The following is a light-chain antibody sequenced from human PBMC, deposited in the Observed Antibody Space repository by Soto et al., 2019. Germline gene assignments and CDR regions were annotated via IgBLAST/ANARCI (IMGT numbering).Light chain of an antibody. CDR3: SSYTSSSTSV. Sequence: QSVLTQPSSVSGAPGQAITISRTGTSREDGGYNYVSWYQQHPGKAPKLMIYDVSNRPSGVSNRFSGSKSGNTASLTISGLQAEDEADYYCSSYTSSSTSVFGTGTKVTVL. CDR1: SREDGGYNY. V-gene: IGLV2-14*01. J-gene: IGLJ1*01. CDR2: DVS.